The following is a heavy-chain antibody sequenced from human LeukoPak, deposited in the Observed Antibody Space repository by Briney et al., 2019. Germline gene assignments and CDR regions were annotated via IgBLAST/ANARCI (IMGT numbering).Heavy chain of an antibody. CDR2: IYYSGNT. D-gene: IGHD1-7*01. CDR3: ARLVFNWNSGYFDY. V-gene: IGHV4-39*01. J-gene: IGHJ4*02. Sequence: PSETLSLTCTVSGGSISSSGYYWGWIRQPPGKGLEWIGNIYYSGNTHYNSSLNSRVTISVDTSKNQFSLKLSSVTAADTAVYYCARLVFNWNSGYFDYWGQGTLVTVSS. CDR1: GGSISSSGYY.